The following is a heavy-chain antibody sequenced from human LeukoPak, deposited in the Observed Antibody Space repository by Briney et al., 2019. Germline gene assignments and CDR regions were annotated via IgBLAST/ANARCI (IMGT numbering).Heavy chain of an antibody. CDR3: AKDHSPWVGATDSAEYFQH. J-gene: IGHJ1*01. CDR1: GFTFSSYA. V-gene: IGHV3-23*01. D-gene: IGHD1-26*01. Sequence: GGSLRLSCAASGFTFSSYAMSWVRQAPGKGLEWVSAISGSGGSTYYADSVKGRFTISRDNSKNTLYLQMNSLRAEDTAVYYRAKDHSPWVGATDSAEYFQHWGQGTLVTVSS. CDR2: ISGSGGST.